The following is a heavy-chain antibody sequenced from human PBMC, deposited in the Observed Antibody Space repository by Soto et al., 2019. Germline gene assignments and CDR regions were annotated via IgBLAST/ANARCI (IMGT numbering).Heavy chain of an antibody. V-gene: IGHV3-11*01. CDR1: GFTFSDYY. D-gene: IGHD2-2*01. CDR2: IISSGSTI. Sequence: QVQLVESGGGLVKPGGSLRLSCAASGFTFSDYYMSWIRQAPGKGLEWGSYIISSGSTIYYAYSVKGRFTISRDNAKNPLYLQMNRLRAEDPAVYYCARTKMGYDFEYWGPGTLVAVSS. CDR3: ARTKMGYDFEY. J-gene: IGHJ4*02.